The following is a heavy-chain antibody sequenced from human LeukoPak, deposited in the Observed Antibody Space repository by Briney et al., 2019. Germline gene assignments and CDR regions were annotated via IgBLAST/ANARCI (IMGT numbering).Heavy chain of an antibody. V-gene: IGHV3-72*01. CDR2: SRDKSKSYTT. CDR1: GFTFSNAW. CDR3: ARDSSGDY. D-gene: IGHD6-19*01. J-gene: IGHJ4*01. Sequence: QPGGSLRLSCAASGFTFSNAWMTWVRQAPGKGLEWVGRSRDKSKSYTTDYAASVKGRFTISRDDSDNSLYLQMNSLKTEDTAVYYCARDSSGDYWGHGTLVTVSS.